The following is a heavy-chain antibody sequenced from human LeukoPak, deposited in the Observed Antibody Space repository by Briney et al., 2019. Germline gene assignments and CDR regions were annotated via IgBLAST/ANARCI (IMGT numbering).Heavy chain of an antibody. CDR2: INAGNGNT. CDR3: ARYGYSGYADAFDI. V-gene: IGHV1-3*01. D-gene: IGHD5-12*01. J-gene: IGHJ3*02. CDR1: GYTFTSYA. Sequence: ASVKASCKASGYTFTSYAMHWVRQAPGQRLEWMGWINAGNGNTKYSQKFQGRVTITRDTSASTAYMELSSLRSEDTAVYYCARYGYSGYADAFDIWGQGTMVTVSS.